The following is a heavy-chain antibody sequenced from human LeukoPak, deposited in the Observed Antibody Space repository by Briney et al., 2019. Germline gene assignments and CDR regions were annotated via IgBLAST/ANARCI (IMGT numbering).Heavy chain of an antibody. V-gene: IGHV3-23*01. CDR1: GFTFSSYG. Sequence: PGGSLRLSCAASGFTFSSYGMNWVRQAPGKGLEWVSSISGSGLNRYYADSVKGRFTISRDNSKNTLYLQMNSLRAEDTAVYYCAKGVTPVISLQFFDYWGQGTLITVSS. CDR2: ISGSGLNR. J-gene: IGHJ4*02. CDR3: AKGVTPVISLQFFDY. D-gene: IGHD4-17*01.